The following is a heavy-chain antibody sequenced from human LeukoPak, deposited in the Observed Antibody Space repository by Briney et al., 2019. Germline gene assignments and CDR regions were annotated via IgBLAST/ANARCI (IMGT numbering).Heavy chain of an antibody. J-gene: IGHJ4*02. CDR2: VYSSGSA. D-gene: IGHD1-1*01. CDR1: GGYIHNYY. CDR3: ARLAKGLWNLLDY. Sequence: SETLSLTCTVSGGYIHNYYWTWIRQSPAKGLEWIGYVYSSGSATYNPSLGSRVTISADTSKDQVFLTLSAVTAADTAVYYCARLAKGLWNLLDYWGQGTLVTVSS. V-gene: IGHV4-59*08.